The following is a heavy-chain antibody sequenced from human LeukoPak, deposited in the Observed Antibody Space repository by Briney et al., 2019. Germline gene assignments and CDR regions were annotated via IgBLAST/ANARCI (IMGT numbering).Heavy chain of an antibody. CDR3: ARGGGPAAYYYYGMDV. V-gene: IGHV3-30-3*01. CDR1: GFTFSSYA. D-gene: IGHD2-2*01. Sequence: GGSLRLSCAASGFTFSSYAMHWVRQAPGKGLEWVAVISYDGSNKYYADSVKGRFTISRDNSKNTLYLQMNSLRAEDTAVYYCARGGGPAAYYYYGMDVWGQGTTVTVSS. J-gene: IGHJ6*02. CDR2: ISYDGSNK.